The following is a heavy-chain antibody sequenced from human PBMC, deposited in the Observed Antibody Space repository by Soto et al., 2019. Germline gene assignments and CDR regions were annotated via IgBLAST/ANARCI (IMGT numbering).Heavy chain of an antibody. V-gene: IGHV1-8*01. CDR1: GYTFTSYD. CDR2: MNPNSGNT. J-gene: IGHJ5*02. D-gene: IGHD6-6*01. Sequence: ASVKVSCKASGYTFTSYDINWVRQATGQGLEWMGWMNPNSGNTGYAQKFQGRVTMTRNTSISTAYMELSSLRSEDTAVYYCARVASIAARRGVGNWFDPWGQGTLVTVSS. CDR3: ARVASIAARRGVGNWFDP.